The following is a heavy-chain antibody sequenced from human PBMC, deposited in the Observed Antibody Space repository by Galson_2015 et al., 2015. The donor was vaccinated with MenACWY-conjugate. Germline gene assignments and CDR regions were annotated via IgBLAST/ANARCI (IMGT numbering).Heavy chain of an antibody. CDR2: IKQDASEK. D-gene: IGHD4-17*01. Sequence: SLRLSCAASGFSFSGSWMSWVRQAPGKGLEWVANIKQDASEKYYVDSVKGRFAISRDNAKTSLYLQMNSLGAEDTAVYYCVRGPRYGAFDIWGQGTMVTVSS. CDR1: GFSFSGSW. J-gene: IGHJ3*02. V-gene: IGHV3-7*03. CDR3: VRGPRYGAFDI.